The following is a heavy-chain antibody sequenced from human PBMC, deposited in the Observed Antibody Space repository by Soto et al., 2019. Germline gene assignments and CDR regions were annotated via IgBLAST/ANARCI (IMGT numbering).Heavy chain of an antibody. CDR3: ARVRYSGYEVDLFDY. Sequence: ASVKVSCKASGYTFTSYYMHWVRQAPGQGLEWMGIINPSGGSTSYAQKFQGRVTMTRDTSTSTVYMELSSLRSEDTAVYYCARVRYSGYEVDLFDYWGQGTLVTVSS. J-gene: IGHJ4*02. D-gene: IGHD5-12*01. CDR1: GYTFTSYY. V-gene: IGHV1-46*01. CDR2: INPSGGST.